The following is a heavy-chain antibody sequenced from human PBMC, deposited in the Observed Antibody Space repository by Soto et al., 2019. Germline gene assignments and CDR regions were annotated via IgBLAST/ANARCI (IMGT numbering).Heavy chain of an antibody. CDR2: IYYSGST. J-gene: IGHJ5*02. V-gene: IGHV4-59*12. CDR1: GGSISSYY. D-gene: IGHD5-18*01. CDR3: ARDPGYSYGNT. Sequence: SSGTLSLTCTVSGGSISSYYWGWIRQPPGKGLEWIGYIYYSGSTNYNPSLKSRVTISVDTSKNQFSLKLSSVTAADTVVYYCARDPGYSYGNTWGQGTLVTVSS.